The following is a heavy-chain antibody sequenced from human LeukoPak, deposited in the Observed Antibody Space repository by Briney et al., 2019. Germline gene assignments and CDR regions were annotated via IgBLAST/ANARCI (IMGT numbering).Heavy chain of an antibody. CDR3: TRTFLSGDGYKVGYFDY. J-gene: IGHJ4*02. D-gene: IGHD5-24*01. Sequence: GGSLRLSCAASGLTVSSNYMSWVRQAPGKGLEWVSLIYSSGSTYYAGSVKGRFTISRDNSKNTLFLQMNSLTAEDTAMYYCTRTFLSGDGYKVGYFDYWGQGTLVTVSS. CDR2: IYSSGST. V-gene: IGHV3-53*01. CDR1: GLTVSSNY.